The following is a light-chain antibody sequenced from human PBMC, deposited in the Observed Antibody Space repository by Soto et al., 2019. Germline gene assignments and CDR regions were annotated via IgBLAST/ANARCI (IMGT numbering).Light chain of an antibody. J-gene: IGKJ5*01. CDR3: QQRSNWPPIT. V-gene: IGKV3-11*01. CDR2: DAS. CDR1: HGVSSY. Sequence: EIVLTQSPSTLSFSPWERSTLSCMARHGVSSYLAWYQQKPGQAPRLLIYDASNRATGIPARFSGSGSGTDFTLTISSLEPEDFAVYYCQQRSNWPPITFGQGTRLEI.